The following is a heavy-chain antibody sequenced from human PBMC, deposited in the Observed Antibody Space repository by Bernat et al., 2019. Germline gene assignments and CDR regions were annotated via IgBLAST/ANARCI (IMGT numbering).Heavy chain of an antibody. CDR1: GFTFSSYW. J-gene: IGHJ1*01. Sequence: EVQLVESGGGLVQPGGSLRLSCAASGFTFSSYWMHWVRQPPGKGLVWVSRINSDGSSTSYADFVKGRITIPQDNAKNTLYLQMNSLRAEDTAVYYCARTYYGDDFQYWGQGTLVTVSS. CDR2: INSDGSST. D-gene: IGHD4-17*01. CDR3: ARTYYGDDFQY. V-gene: IGHV3-74*01.